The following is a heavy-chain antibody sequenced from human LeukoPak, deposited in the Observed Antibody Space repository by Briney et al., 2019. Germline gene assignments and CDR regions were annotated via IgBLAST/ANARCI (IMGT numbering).Heavy chain of an antibody. Sequence: GGSLRLSCAASGFALTSYSMNWARQAPGKGLEWISYLSAAGRTIYYADSVQGRFSISRDTAKNTVSLQMGSLRADDTAVYYCARGGYTYGLDSWGQGVLVAVSS. D-gene: IGHD5-18*01. V-gene: IGHV3-48*01. J-gene: IGHJ4*02. CDR1: GFALTSYS. CDR2: LSAAGRTI. CDR3: ARGGYTYGLDS.